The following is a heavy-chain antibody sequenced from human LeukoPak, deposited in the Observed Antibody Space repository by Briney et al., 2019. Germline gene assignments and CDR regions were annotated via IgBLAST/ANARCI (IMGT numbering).Heavy chain of an antibody. J-gene: IGHJ3*02. CDR3: GRGRSGIVGADAFDI. CDR2: INHSGST. Sequence: SETLSLTCAVYGGSFSGYYWSWIRQPPGKGLEWIGEINHSGSTNYNPSHKSRVTISVDTSKKQFSLKLSYVTAADTAVYYCGRGRSGIVGADAFDIWGQGTMVTVSS. CDR1: GGSFSGYY. D-gene: IGHD1-26*01. V-gene: IGHV4-34*01.